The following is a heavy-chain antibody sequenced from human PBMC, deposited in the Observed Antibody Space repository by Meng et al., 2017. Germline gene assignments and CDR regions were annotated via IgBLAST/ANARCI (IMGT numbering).Heavy chain of an antibody. V-gene: IGHV4-59*01. CDR3: ARDGSSGWHFDY. D-gene: IGHD6-19*01. J-gene: IGHJ4*02. CDR2: IYYNGST. Sequence: GSLRLSCTVSGGSISSYYWSWIRQPPGKGLEWIGYIYYNGSTNYNPSLKSRVTISVDTSKNQFSLKLSSVTAADTAVYYCARDGSSGWHFDYWGQGTLVTGAS. CDR1: GGSISSYY.